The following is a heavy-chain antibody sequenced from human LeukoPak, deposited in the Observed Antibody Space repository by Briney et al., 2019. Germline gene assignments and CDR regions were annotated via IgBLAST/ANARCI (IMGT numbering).Heavy chain of an antibody. CDR1: GGTFSSYA. J-gene: IGHJ6*02. V-gene: IGHV1-69*04. CDR2: IIPILGIA. Sequence: SVKVSCKASGGTFSSYAISLVRQAPGQGLEWMGRIIPILGIANYAQKFQGRVTITADKSTSTAYMELSSLRSEDTAVYYCAREGLREYYYYGMDVWGQGTTVTVSS. CDR3: AREGLREYYYYGMDV. D-gene: IGHD5-12*01.